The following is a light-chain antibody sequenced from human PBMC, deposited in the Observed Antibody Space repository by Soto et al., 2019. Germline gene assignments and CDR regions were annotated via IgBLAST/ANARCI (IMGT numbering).Light chain of an antibody. V-gene: IGLV2-23*02. J-gene: IGLJ2*01. CDR2: DVN. Sequence: ALTQSASVSGSPGQSITISCTGTSSDVGSYNLVSWYRQYPGKAPKLLIYDVNKRPSGVSNRFSGSKSGNTASLTISGLQAEDEADYYCCSYVGITTYVIFGGGTKLTVL. CDR3: CSYVGITTYVI. CDR1: SSDVGSYNL.